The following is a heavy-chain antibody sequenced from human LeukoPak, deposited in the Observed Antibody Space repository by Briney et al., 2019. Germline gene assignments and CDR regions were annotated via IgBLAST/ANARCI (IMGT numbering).Heavy chain of an antibody. J-gene: IGHJ4*02. V-gene: IGHV1-69*05. CDR3: ASKRAMEAFDY. D-gene: IGHD2-8*01. Sequence: GASVKVSCKASGGTFSSYAISWVRQAPGQGLEWMGGIIPIFGTANYAQKFQGRVTITTDESTSTAYMELSSPRSEDTAVYYCASKRAMEAFDYWGQGTLVTVSS. CDR2: IIPIFGTA. CDR1: GGTFSSYA.